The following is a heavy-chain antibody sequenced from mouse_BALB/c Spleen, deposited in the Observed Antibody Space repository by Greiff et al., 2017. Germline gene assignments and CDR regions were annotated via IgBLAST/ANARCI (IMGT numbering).Heavy chain of an antibody. CDR2: INPSTGYT. V-gene: IGHV1-7*01. D-gene: IGHD1-1*01. J-gene: IGHJ2*01. Sequence: VQLQQSGAELVKPGASVKMSCKASGYTFTSYWMHWVKQRPGQGLEWIGYINPSTGYTEYNQKFKDKATLTADKSSSTAYMQLGSLTSEDSAVYDYERSYCGSRYFDYWGQGTTVTVSS. CDR3: ERSYCGSRYFDY. CDR1: GYTFTSYW.